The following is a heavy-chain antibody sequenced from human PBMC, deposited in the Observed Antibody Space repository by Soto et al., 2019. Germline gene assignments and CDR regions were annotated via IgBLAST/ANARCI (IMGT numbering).Heavy chain of an antibody. V-gene: IGHV3-64*01. D-gene: IGHD6-6*01. CDR3: ARGWAKQLVDAFDI. Sequence: GGSLRLSCAASGFTFSSYAMHWVRQAPGKGLEYVSAISSNGGSTYYANSVKGRFTISRDNSKNTLYLQMGSLRAEDMAVYYCARGWAKQLVDAFDIWGQGTMVTVSS. J-gene: IGHJ3*02. CDR2: ISSNGGST. CDR1: GFTFSSYA.